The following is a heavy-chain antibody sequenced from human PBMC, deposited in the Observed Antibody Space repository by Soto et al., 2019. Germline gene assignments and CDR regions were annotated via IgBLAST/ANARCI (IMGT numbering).Heavy chain of an antibody. J-gene: IGHJ4*02. CDR3: ARGGFDGSGRYSDY. D-gene: IGHD3-10*01. V-gene: IGHV1-8*01. CDR1: GYTFTSYD. Sequence: QVQLVQSGAEVKKPGASVKVSCKAAGYTFTSYDINWVRQATGQGPEWMGWMNPNSGNTGYAQKYQGRVTMTRNNSISTAYMELSSLRSEDTAVYYCARGGFDGSGRYSDYWGQGTLVTVSS. CDR2: MNPNSGNT.